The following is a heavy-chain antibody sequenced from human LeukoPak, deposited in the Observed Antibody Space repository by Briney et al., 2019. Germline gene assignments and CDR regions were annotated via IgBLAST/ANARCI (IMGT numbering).Heavy chain of an antibody. J-gene: IGHJ4*02. CDR1: GFTFSTYA. CDR3: AKDRWVGGSLQGSFGY. Sequence: GGSLRLSCAASGFTFSTYAMSWVRQAPGKGLEWVSAISGSGGKTYYADSVRGRFTISRDNSKNTLYLQLNSLRAEDTATYYCAKDRWVGGSLQGSFGYWGQGTLVTVSS. D-gene: IGHD1-26*01. V-gene: IGHV3-23*01. CDR2: ISGSGGKT.